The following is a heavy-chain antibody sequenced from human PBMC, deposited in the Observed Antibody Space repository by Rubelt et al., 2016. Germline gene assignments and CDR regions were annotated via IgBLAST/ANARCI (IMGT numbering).Heavy chain of an antibody. D-gene: IGHD6-19*01. J-gene: IGHJ5*02. CDR2: IRSKAYGGTT. CDR3: TRDSWGGAIAVAAPGNWFDP. Sequence: APGKGLEWVGFIRSKAYGGTTEYAASVKGRFTISRDDSKSIAYLQMNSLKTEDTAVYYCTRDSWGGAIAVAAPGNWFDPWGQGTLVTVSS. V-gene: IGHV3-49*02.